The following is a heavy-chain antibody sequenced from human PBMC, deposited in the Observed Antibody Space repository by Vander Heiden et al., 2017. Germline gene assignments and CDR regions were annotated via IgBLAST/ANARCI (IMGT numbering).Heavy chain of an antibody. V-gene: IGHV3-23*01. CDR1: GFTFSSYA. D-gene: IGHD3-22*01. J-gene: IGHJ4*02. CDR3: AKTRGYYDSSGYYGY. CDR2: ISGSGGTT. Sequence: EVQLLASGGGLVQPAGSLRLFSAASGFTFSSYAMSWVRQAPGKGLEWVSAISGSGGTTYYADYVKGRFTISRDNSKNTRYLQMNSLRAEDTAVYYCAKTRGYYDSSGYYGYWGQGTLVTVSS.